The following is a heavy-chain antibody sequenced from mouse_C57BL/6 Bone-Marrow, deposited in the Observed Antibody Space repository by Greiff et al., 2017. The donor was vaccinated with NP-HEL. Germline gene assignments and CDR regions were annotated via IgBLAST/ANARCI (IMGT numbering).Heavy chain of an antibody. Sequence: EVKVVESGGGLVQPGESLKLSCESNEYEFPSHDMSWVRKTPEKRLELVAAINSDGGSTYYPDTMERRFIISRDNTKKTLYLQRSSLRSEDTALYYCARLDYYGSSYAMDYWGQGTSVTVSS. CDR3: ARLDYYGSSYAMDY. CDR1: EYEFPSHD. J-gene: IGHJ4*01. D-gene: IGHD1-1*01. CDR2: INSDGGST. V-gene: IGHV5-2*01.